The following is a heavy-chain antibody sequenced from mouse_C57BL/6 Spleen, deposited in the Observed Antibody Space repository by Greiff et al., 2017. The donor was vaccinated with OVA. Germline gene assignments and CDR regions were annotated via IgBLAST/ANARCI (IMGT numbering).Heavy chain of an antibody. CDR2: IDPSDSYT. J-gene: IGHJ4*01. Sequence: QVQLQQPGAELVKPGASVKLSCKASGYTFTSYWMQWVKQRPGQGLEWIGEIDPSDSYTNYNQKFKGKATLTVDTSSSTAYMQLSSLTSEDSAVYDCARYEAEDAMDYWGQGTSVTVSS. CDR1: GYTFTSYW. D-gene: IGHD2-3*01. V-gene: IGHV1-50*01. CDR3: ARYEAEDAMDY.